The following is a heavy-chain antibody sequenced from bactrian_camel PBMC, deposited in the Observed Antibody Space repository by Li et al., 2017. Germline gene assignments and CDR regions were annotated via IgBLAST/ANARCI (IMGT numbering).Heavy chain of an antibody. J-gene: IGHJ4*01. CDR1: EYSGRRYC. D-gene: IGHD6*01. Sequence: QVQLVESGGGSVQAGGSLWLSCAASEYSGRRYCMAWFRQAPGKEREGVAAIDTGSSETAYTDSVKGRFTISRDRDKRMIYLQMDNLKPEDTAMYYCAASTSFGGSWFSQKRYLYWGQGTQVTVS. V-gene: IGHV3S6*01. CDR3: AASTSFGGSWFSQKRYLY. CDR2: IDTGSSET.